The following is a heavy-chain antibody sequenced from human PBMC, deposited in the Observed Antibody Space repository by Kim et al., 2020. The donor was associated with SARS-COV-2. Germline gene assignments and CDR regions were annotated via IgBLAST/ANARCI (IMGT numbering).Heavy chain of an antibody. J-gene: IGHJ4*02. V-gene: IGHV6-1*01. CDR3: ARDSHSSGYFDY. Sequence: DYAVSVKSRITITPDTSKDQFSLQLNSVTPEDTAVYYCARDSHSSGYFDYWGQGTLVTVSS. D-gene: IGHD6-19*01.